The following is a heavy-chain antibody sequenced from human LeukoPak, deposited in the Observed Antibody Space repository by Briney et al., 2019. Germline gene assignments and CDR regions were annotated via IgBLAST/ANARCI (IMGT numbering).Heavy chain of an antibody. D-gene: IGHD3-22*01. Sequence: SQTLSLTCTVSGGSLSSGGYYWSWIRQHPGTGLEWIGYIYYSGSTYYNPSLKSRVTISVDTSKNQFSLKLSSVTAADTAVYYCARAGYYYDSSGYLDYWGQGTLVTVSS. CDR1: GGSLSSGGYY. V-gene: IGHV4-31*03. CDR2: IYYSGST. CDR3: ARAGYYYDSSGYLDY. J-gene: IGHJ4*02.